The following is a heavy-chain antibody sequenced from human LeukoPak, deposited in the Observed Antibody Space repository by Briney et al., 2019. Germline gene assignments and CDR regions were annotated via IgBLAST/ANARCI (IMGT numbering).Heavy chain of an antibody. V-gene: IGHV4-4*09. J-gene: IGHJ5*02. D-gene: IGHD6-19*01. CDR1: GGPISHYY. CDR2: VFPGGTT. Sequence: SETLSLTCTVSGGPISHYYWSWVRQPPGKGLEWIGYVFPGGTTNFKPSLRSRVTMSVDTSKKQFFLKLSAVTAADTAVYYCASLPSMGVAGTKGWFDPWGQGTLVTVSS. CDR3: ASLPSMGVAGTKGWFDP.